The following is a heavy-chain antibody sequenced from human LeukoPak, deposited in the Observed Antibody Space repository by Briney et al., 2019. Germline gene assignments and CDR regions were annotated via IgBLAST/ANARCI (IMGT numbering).Heavy chain of an antibody. J-gene: IGHJ4*02. CDR1: GGSISSGSYY. V-gene: IGHV4-61*02. CDR2: IYTSGST. D-gene: IGHD1-26*01. Sequence: SETLSLTCTVSGGSISSGSYYWGWGRQPAGKGLEWIGRIYTSGSTNYNPSLKSRVTISVDTSKNQFSLKLSSVTAADTAVYYCASGSYGYDDYWGQGTLVTVSS. CDR3: ASGSYGYDDY.